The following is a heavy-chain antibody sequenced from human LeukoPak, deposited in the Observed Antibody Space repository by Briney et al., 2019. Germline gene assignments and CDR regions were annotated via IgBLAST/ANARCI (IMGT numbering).Heavy chain of an antibody. Sequence: VASVKVSCKASGYTFTSYGISWVRQAPGQGLEWMGWISAYNGNTNYAQKLQGRVTMTTDTSTSTAYMELRSLRSDDTAVYYCARVVVLSYSDYFDYWGQGTLVTVSS. CDR1: GYTFTSYG. D-gene: IGHD6-6*01. CDR3: ARVVVLSYSDYFDY. CDR2: ISAYNGNT. J-gene: IGHJ4*02. V-gene: IGHV1-18*01.